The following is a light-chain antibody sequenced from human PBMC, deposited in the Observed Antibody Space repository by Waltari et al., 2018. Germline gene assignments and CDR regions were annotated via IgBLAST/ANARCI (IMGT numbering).Light chain of an antibody. J-gene: IGLJ1*01. Sequence: QSALTQPASVSGSPGQSITISCSGTDSDVGAYDFVSWYQQHPGKAPHLIIYEVSNRPSGISSRFSASKSGTTASLTISGRQAEDEADYYCSSYTTSSAPGVFGTGTRVTVL. V-gene: IGLV2-14*01. CDR1: DSDVGAYDF. CDR3: SSYTTSSAPGV. CDR2: EVS.